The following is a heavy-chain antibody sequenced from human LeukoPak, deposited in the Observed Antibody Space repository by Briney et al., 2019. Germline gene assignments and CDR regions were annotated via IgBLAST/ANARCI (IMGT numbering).Heavy chain of an antibody. CDR1: GFTFSSYW. Sequence: GGSLRLSCAASGFTFSSYWMHWVRQAPGKGLVWVSNIKSDGSNINYADSVKGRFTISRDNAKNTLYLQMNSLRAEDAAVYYCIGEVGKGSHWGQGTLVTVSS. V-gene: IGHV3-74*01. CDR3: IGEVGKGSH. CDR2: IKSDGSNI. J-gene: IGHJ4*02. D-gene: IGHD1-26*01.